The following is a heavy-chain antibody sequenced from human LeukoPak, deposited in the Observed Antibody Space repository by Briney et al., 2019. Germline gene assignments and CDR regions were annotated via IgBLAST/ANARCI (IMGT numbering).Heavy chain of an antibody. J-gene: IGHJ4*02. Sequence: ASVKVSCKASGYTFTGYYMHWVRQAPGQGLEWMGWINPNSGGTTYAQKFQGRVTMTRDTSISTAYMELSRLRSDDTAVYYCARDSLDTSLDYWGQGTLVTVSS. CDR1: GYTFTGYY. V-gene: IGHV1-2*02. CDR3: ARDSLDTSLDY. D-gene: IGHD3-9*01. CDR2: INPNSGGT.